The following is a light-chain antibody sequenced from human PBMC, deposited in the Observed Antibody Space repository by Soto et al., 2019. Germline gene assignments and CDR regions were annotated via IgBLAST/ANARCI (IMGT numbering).Light chain of an antibody. J-gene: IGKJ2*01. V-gene: IGKV3-20*01. CDR1: QSVSSSY. Sequence: DIVVTQSPGALSLSPGDRATLSCRASQSVSSSYLAWYQQKPGQPPRLLIYSASSRATGIPDRFSGSGSGTDLTLTISRLEPEDFAVYYCQQFSSSSYTFGQGTKLEIK. CDR3: QQFSSSSYT. CDR2: SAS.